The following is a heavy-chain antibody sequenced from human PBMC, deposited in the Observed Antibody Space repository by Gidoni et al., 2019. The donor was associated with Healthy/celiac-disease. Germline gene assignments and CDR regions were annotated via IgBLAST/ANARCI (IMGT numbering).Heavy chain of an antibody. V-gene: IGHV5-51*01. CDR1: GYSFTSYW. D-gene: IGHD3-3*01. CDR3: ARRGRRSDFPDYYYYGMDV. Sequence: EVQSVQSGAEVKKPGESLKISCKGSGYSFTSYWIGLVRQMPVKGLEWMGIIYPVNSDTRYSPSFQGQVTISADKSISTAYLQWSSLKAADTAMYYCARRGRRSDFPDYYYYGMDVWGQGTTVTVSS. J-gene: IGHJ6*02. CDR2: IYPVNSDT.